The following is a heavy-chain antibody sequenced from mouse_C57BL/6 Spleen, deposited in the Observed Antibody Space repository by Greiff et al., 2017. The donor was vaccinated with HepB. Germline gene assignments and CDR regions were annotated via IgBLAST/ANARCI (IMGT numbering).Heavy chain of an antibody. CDR3: ARGDGYYDMDD. D-gene: IGHD2-3*01. J-gene: IGHJ4*01. V-gene: IGHV5-16*01. CDR1: GFTFSDYY. CDR2: INYDGSST. Sequence: EVKLMESEGGLVQPGSSMKLSCTASGFTFSDYYMAWVRQVPEKGLEWVANINYDGSSTYYLDSLKSRFIISRDNAKNILYLQMSSLKSEDTATYYCARGDGYYDMDDWGQGTSVTVSS.